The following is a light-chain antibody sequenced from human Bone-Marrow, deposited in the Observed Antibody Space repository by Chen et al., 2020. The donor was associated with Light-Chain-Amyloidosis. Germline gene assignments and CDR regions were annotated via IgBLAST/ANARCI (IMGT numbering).Light chain of an antibody. Sequence: SYELTQPPSVSVSPGQTARITCSGDDLPTKYAYWYQQKPGQAPVLVIHRDTERPSGISERFSGSSSGTTATLTISGVHAEDEADYHCQSADSSCTYEVIFGGGTKLTVL. CDR3: QSADSSCTYEVI. CDR1: DLPTKY. J-gene: IGLJ2*01. V-gene: IGLV3-25*03. CDR2: RDT.